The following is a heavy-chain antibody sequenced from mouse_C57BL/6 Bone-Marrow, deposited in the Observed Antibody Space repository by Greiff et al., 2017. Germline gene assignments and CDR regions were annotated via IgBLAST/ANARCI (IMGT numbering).Heavy chain of an antibody. Sequence: EVQGVESGGGLVKPGGSLKLSCAASGFTFSSYAMSWVRQTPEQRLEWVATISDGGSYTYYPDNVKGRFTFSRDNAKNNLYLQMSHLQSEDTAMYYCARTLLYGSSYVGFAYWGQGTLVTVSA. CDR2: ISDGGSYT. D-gene: IGHD1-1*01. V-gene: IGHV5-4*01. J-gene: IGHJ3*01. CDR3: ARTLLYGSSYVGFAY. CDR1: GFTFSSYA.